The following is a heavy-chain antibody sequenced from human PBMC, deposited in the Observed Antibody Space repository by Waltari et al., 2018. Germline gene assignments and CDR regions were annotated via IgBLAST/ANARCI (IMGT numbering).Heavy chain of an antibody. J-gene: IGHJ4*02. D-gene: IGHD6-19*01. V-gene: IGHV4-38-2*01. Sequence: QVQLQESGPGLVKPSETLSLTCAVSGYSISSGYYWGWIRPPPGKGLEWIGSIYHSGSTYYNPSLKSRVTISVDTSKNQFSLKLSSVTAADTAVYYCARVPLGTYSSPLFDYWGQGTLVTVSS. CDR2: IYHSGST. CDR1: GYSISSGYY. CDR3: ARVPLGTYSSPLFDY.